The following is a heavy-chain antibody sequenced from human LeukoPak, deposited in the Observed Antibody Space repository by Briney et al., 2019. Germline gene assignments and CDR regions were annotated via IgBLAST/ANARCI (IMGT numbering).Heavy chain of an antibody. D-gene: IGHD3-3*01. V-gene: IGHV3-9*01. Sequence: GGSPRLSCAASGFRFDDHAMHWVRQVPGKGLEWVAGVSWNADTLVYADSVRGRFTISRDNAKNSLSLEMNSLRTEDTAVYYCAKDTAQPDYYDSGTAYFDFWGQGTLVTVSS. CDR1: GFRFDDHA. CDR3: AKDTAQPDYYDSGTAYFDF. J-gene: IGHJ4*02. CDR2: VSWNADTL.